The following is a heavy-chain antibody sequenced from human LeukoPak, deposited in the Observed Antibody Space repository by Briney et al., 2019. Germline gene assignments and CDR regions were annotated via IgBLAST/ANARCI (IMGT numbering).Heavy chain of an antibody. CDR1: GFTFSSYA. Sequence: GGSLRLSCAASGFTFSSYAMSWVRQAPGKGLEWVSAISAAGGGTYYADSVKGRFAISRDNSRNTLYLQMSSLRAEDTAVYYCAKTRSSWDFDYWGQGTLVTVSS. V-gene: IGHV3-23*01. CDR2: ISAAGGGT. D-gene: IGHD6-13*01. CDR3: AKTRSSWDFDY. J-gene: IGHJ4*02.